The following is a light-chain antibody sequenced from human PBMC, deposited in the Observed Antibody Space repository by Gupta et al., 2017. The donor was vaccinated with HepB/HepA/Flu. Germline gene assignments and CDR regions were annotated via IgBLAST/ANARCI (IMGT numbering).Light chain of an antibody. J-gene: IGKJ4*01. CDR3: QQSYSTPRT. CDR2: AAS. Sequence: DIQMTQSPSSLSAFVGDRITITCRASQSISNYLNWYQQRPGKAPKLLIYAASSLQSGVPSRFSGSGSGTDFTLTISSLQPEDFATYYCQQSYSTPRTFGGGTXVEIK. V-gene: IGKV1-39*01. CDR1: QSISNY.